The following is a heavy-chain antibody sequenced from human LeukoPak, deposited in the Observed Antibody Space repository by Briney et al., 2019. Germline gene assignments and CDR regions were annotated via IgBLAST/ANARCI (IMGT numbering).Heavy chain of an antibody. CDR3: ARGRTPTCGMDV. J-gene: IGHJ6*04. Sequence: IPSQTLSLTCAVSGGSISSGGYSWSWIRQPPGKGLEWIGYIYHSGSTYYNPSLKSRVTISVDRSKNQFSLKLSSVTAADTAVYCCARGRTPTCGMDVWPKGTTVRLSS. D-gene: IGHD3-16*01. CDR2: IYHSGST. CDR1: GGSISSGGYS. V-gene: IGHV4-30-2*01.